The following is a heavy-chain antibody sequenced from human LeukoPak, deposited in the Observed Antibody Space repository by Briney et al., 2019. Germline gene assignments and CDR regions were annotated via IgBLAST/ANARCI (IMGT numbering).Heavy chain of an antibody. J-gene: IGHJ4*02. Sequence: ASVKGSCKGSGFTLSTYGLNRGGQGPGQGGEWMGWIKPNSGGTNYAQKFQGRVTMTRDTSISTAYMELSRLRSDDTAVYYCARDFVVVPAAIDYFDYWGQGTLVTASS. CDR1: GFTLSTYG. D-gene: IGHD2-2*01. CDR2: IKPNSGGT. V-gene: IGHV1-2*02. CDR3: ARDFVVVPAAIDYFDY.